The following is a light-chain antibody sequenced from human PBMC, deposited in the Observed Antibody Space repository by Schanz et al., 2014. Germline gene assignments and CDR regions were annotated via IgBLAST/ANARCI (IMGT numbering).Light chain of an antibody. V-gene: IGLV2-14*03. Sequence: QSALPQPASVSGSPGQSITISCTGTSSDVGGYNYVSWYRQDPGKAPKLLIYDVGNRPSGVSNRFSGSKSGNTASLTISGLQAEDEADYYCSSYTSSSTFVVFGGGTKLTVL. CDR1: SSDVGGYNY. CDR2: DVG. J-gene: IGLJ2*01. CDR3: SSYTSSSTFVV.